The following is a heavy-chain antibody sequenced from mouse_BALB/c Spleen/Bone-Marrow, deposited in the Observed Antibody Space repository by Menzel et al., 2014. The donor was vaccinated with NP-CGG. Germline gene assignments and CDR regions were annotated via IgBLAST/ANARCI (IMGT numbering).Heavy chain of an antibody. V-gene: IGHV1-87*01. Sequence: QVHVKQSGAELARPGASVKLSCKAAGYTFTSYWMQWVKQRPGQGLEWIGAIYPGDGDTRYSQKFKEKATLTADKSSSTAYIQLSSLASEDSAVYYCARGFPFDYWGQGTTLTVSS. J-gene: IGHJ2*01. CDR2: IYPGDGDT. CDR3: ARGFPFDY. CDR1: GYTFTSYW.